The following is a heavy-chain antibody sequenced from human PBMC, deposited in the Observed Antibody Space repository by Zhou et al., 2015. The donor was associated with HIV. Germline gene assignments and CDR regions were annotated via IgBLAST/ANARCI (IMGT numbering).Heavy chain of an antibody. CDR3: TITMIVVVITTNGFDY. J-gene: IGHJ4*02. CDR2: IIPIFGTA. V-gene: IGHV1-69*13. Sequence: QVQLVQSGAEVKKPGASVKVSCKASGYTFTSYGISWVRQAPGQGLEWMGGIIPIFGTANYAQKFQGRVTITADESTSTAYMELSSLRSEDTAVYYCTITMIVVVITTNGFDYWGQGTLVTVSS. CDR1: GYTFTSYG. D-gene: IGHD3-22*01.